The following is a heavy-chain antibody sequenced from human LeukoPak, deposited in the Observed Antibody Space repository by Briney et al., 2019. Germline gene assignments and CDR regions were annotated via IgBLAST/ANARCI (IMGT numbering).Heavy chain of an antibody. Sequence: ASVKVSCKASGYTFTSYGVSWVRQAPGQGLEWMGWISAYNGNTNYAQKLQGRVTMTTDTSTSTAYMELRSLRSDDTAVYYCARERRCSGGSCYLYYFDYWGQGTLVTVSS. CDR3: ARERRCSGGSCYLYYFDY. CDR2: ISAYNGNT. CDR1: GYTFTSYG. D-gene: IGHD2-15*01. V-gene: IGHV1-18*01. J-gene: IGHJ4*02.